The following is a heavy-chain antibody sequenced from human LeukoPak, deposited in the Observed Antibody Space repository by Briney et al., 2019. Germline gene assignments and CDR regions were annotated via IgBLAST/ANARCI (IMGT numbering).Heavy chain of an antibody. CDR3: ARDLYYSDSSGYKYAQRIDY. CDR1: GYTFTGYY. CDR2: INPNSGGT. D-gene: IGHD3-22*01. Sequence: ASVKVSCKASGYTFTGYYMHWVRQAPGQGLEWMGRINPNSGGTNYAQKFQGRVTMTMDTSISTAYMELSRLRSDDTAVYYCARDLYYSDSSGYKYAQRIDYWGQGTLVTVSS. V-gene: IGHV1-2*06. J-gene: IGHJ4*02.